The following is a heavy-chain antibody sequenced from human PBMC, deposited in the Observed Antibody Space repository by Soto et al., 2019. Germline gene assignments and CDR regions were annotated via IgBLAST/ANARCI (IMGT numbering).Heavy chain of an antibody. CDR1: GYTFIVHG. D-gene: IGHD6-19*01. V-gene: IGHV1-3*01. J-gene: IGHJ4*02. CDR2: INPGNGDI. Sequence: ASVKVSCKSSGYTFIVHGMHWVRQAPGQGLEWIGWINPGNGDIRCSQNFQGRVTLTRDTSASTVYMELSSLRSEDTAVYYCARGSGWPSFFDFWGQGILVTVS. CDR3: ARGSGWPSFFDF.